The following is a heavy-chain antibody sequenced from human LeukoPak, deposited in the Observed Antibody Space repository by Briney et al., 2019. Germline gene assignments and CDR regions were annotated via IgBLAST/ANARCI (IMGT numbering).Heavy chain of an antibody. CDR3: ARDMGYYYDSSGYYDY. J-gene: IGHJ4*02. CDR2: IYTSGST. V-gene: IGHV4-4*07. D-gene: IGHD3-22*01. Sequence: SETLSLTCTLSGGSISSYYSSWIRQPAGKVLVWIGRIYTSGSTNSHPSLKSRVTMSVDTSKNQFSLKLSSVTAADTAVYYCARDMGYYYDSSGYYDYWGQGTLVTVSS. CDR1: GGSISSYY.